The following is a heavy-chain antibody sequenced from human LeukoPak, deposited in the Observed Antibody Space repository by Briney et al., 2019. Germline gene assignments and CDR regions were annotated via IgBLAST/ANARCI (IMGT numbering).Heavy chain of an antibody. J-gene: IGHJ4*02. Sequence: PGESLKISCQGSGYSFATYWIGWVRQMPGKGLEWMGIIYPRNSNTRYSPSFQGQVTISADTSINTAYLQWSTLKASDTAMYYCARLDSAGDWLYRGQGTLVTVSS. CDR2: IYPRNSNT. CDR3: ARLDSAGDWLY. D-gene: IGHD2-21*02. V-gene: IGHV5-51*01. CDR1: GYSFATYW.